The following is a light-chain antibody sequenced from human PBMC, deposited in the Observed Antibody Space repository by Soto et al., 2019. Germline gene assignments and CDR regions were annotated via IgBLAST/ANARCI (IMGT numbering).Light chain of an antibody. CDR3: SSYTDSITLL. Sequence: QSALTQPASVSGSPGQSITISCTGSSSDVGGYNYVSWYQQHPGKAPKLMIYEVTYRPSGVSNRFSGSKSGNTASLTISGLQAEDEADYYCSSYTDSITLLFGGGTKVTVL. CDR2: EVT. V-gene: IGLV2-14*01. CDR1: SSDVGGYNY. J-gene: IGLJ2*01.